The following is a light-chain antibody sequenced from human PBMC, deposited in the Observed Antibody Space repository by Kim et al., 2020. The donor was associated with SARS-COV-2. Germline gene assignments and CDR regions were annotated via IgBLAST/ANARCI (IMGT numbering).Light chain of an antibody. CDR3: SAWDTSLSAWV. CDR2: RNN. J-gene: IGLJ3*02. CDR1: SNKVGNRG. V-gene: IGLV10-54*01. Sequence: RQNATLTCTGNSNKVGNRGAAWLQHHQGHPPKLLSYRNNNRPSGISERFAASRSGNTASLTITTLQPEDEADYYCSAWDTSLSAWVLGGGTQLTVL.